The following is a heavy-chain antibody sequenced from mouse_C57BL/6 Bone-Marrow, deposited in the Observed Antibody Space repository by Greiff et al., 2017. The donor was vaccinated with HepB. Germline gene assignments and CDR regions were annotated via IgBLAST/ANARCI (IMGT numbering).Heavy chain of an antibody. CDR3: AREAGDSKRETYYAMDY. D-gene: IGHD2-5*01. J-gene: IGHJ4*01. CDR2: IDPSDSYT. V-gene: IGHV1-59*01. CDR1: GYTFTSYW. Sequence: VQLQQSGAELVRPGTSVKLSCKASGYTFTSYWMHWVKQRPGQGLEWIGVIDPSDSYTNYNQKFKGKATLTVDTSSSTAYMQLSSLTSEDSAVYYCAREAGDSKRETYYAMDYWGQGTSVTVSS.